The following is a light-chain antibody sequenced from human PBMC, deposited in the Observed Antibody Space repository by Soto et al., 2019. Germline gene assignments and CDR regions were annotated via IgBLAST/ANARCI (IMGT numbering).Light chain of an antibody. CDR3: QQYASSPLT. Sequence: EIVLTQSPATLSLSPGERATLSCGAIQRVGRDYLAWYQQKPGLAPRLHIYGAYNRATCIPDRFSGSGSGTDFTLIISRLEPEDFAEYFCQQYASSPLTFGGGTEVEIK. J-gene: IGKJ4*01. CDR1: QRVGRDY. V-gene: IGKV3D-20*01. CDR2: GAY.